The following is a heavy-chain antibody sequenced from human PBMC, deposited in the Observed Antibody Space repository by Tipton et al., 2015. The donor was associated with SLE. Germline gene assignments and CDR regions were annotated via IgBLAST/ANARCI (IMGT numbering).Heavy chain of an antibody. CDR3: ARGFTIGGAFDI. CDR1: GGSISSHY. CDR2: IYYSGST. Sequence: TLSLTCTVSGGSISSHYWSWIRQPPGKGLEWIGYIYYSGSTNYNPSLKSRVTISVDTSKNQFSLKLSSVTAADTAVYYCARGFTIGGAFDIWGQGTMVTVSS. V-gene: IGHV4-59*08. J-gene: IGHJ3*02. D-gene: IGHD3-9*01.